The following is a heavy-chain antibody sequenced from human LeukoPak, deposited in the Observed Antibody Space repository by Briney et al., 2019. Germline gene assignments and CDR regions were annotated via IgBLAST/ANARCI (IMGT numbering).Heavy chain of an antibody. CDR1: GFTFSSYS. V-gene: IGHV3-15*01. CDR2: IKSKTDGGTT. J-gene: IGHJ4*02. D-gene: IGHD3-22*01. CDR3: TTERAYYYDSSGYLDY. Sequence: PGGSLRLSCAASGFTFSSYSMNWVRQAPGKGLEWVGRIKSKTDGGTTDYAAPVKGRFTISRDDSKNTLYLQMNSLKTEDTAVYYCTTERAYYYDSSGYLDYWGQGTLVTVSS.